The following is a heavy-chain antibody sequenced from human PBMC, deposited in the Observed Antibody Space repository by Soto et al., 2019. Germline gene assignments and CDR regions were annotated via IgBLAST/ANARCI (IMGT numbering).Heavy chain of an antibody. CDR2: ISANNGNT. CDR3: AKDLGGGYYPGVGFDY. D-gene: IGHD3-22*01. V-gene: IGHV1-18*01. CDR1: GYTFTTFG. J-gene: IGHJ4*02. Sequence: ASVKVSCKASGYTFTTFGISWVRQAPGQGLEWVGWISANNGNTKYSQKFQGRVSLTTETSASTAYMELRSLRAEDTAVYYCAKDLGGGYYPGVGFDYWGQGTLVTVSS.